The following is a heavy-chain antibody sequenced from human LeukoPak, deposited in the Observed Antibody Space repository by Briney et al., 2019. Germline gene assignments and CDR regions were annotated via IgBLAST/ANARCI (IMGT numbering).Heavy chain of an antibody. J-gene: IGHJ3*02. V-gene: IGHV5-51*01. CDR2: IYPGDSDT. CDR1: GYSFTSYW. D-gene: IGHD1-26*01. CDR3: ARHGSSGLNAFDI. Sequence: GESLKISCQGSGYSFTSYWIGWVRQMPGKGLERMGIIYPGDSDTRYSPSFQGQVTISADKSISTAYLQWSSLKASDTAMYYCARHGSSGLNAFDIWGQGTMVTVSS.